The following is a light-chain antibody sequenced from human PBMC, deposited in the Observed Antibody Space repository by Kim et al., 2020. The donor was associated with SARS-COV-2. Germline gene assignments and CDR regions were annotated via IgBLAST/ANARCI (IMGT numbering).Light chain of an antibody. CDR2: APS. V-gene: IGKV1-27*01. Sequence: VSVGDRDTITCRASQGITNSLAWYQQKPGKVPQLLIYAPSALQAGVPSRFSGSGSGTDFTLTISSLQPEDVATYYCQKYNSAPWTFGQGTKVDIK. CDR3: QKYNSAPWT. CDR1: QGITNS. J-gene: IGKJ1*01.